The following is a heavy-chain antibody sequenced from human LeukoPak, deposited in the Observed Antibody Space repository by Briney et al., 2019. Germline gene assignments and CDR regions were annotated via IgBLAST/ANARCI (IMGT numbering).Heavy chain of an antibody. CDR1: GGSISSGSYY. CDR3: AREEAAVAGMLDY. Sequence: SETLSLSCTVSGGSISSGSYYWSWIRQPAGKGLEWIGRIYTSGSTNYNPSLKSRVTISVDTSKNQFSLKLSSVTAADTAVYYCAREEAAVAGMLDYWGQGTLVTVSS. J-gene: IGHJ4*02. CDR2: IYTSGST. D-gene: IGHD6-19*01. V-gene: IGHV4-61*02.